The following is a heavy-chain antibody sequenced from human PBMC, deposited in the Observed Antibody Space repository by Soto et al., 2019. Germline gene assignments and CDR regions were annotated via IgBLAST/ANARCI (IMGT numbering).Heavy chain of an antibody. CDR1: GFSLSTSGVG. Sequence: SGPTLVKPTQTLTLTCTFSGFSLSTSGVGVGWIRQPPGKALEWLALIYWDDDKRYSPSLKSRLTITKDTSKNQVVLTMTNMDPVDTATYYCAHRGAPQSMIAAQHWFDYWGQGTLVTVSS. V-gene: IGHV2-5*02. J-gene: IGHJ4*02. CDR3: AHRGAPQSMIAAQHWFDY. D-gene: IGHD3-22*01. CDR2: IYWDDDK.